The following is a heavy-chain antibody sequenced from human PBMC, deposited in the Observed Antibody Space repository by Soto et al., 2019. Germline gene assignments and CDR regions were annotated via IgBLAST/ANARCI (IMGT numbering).Heavy chain of an antibody. D-gene: IGHD3-9*01. V-gene: IGHV1-69*13. CDR3: ARGPYYDILTGYLGY. CDR1: GGTFSSYA. CDR2: IIPIFGTA. Sequence: EASVKVSCKASGGTFSSYAISWVRQAPGQGLEWMGGIIPIFGTANYAQKFQGRVTITADESTSTAYMELSSLRSEDTAVYYCARGPYYDILTGYLGYWGQGTLVTVSS. J-gene: IGHJ4*02.